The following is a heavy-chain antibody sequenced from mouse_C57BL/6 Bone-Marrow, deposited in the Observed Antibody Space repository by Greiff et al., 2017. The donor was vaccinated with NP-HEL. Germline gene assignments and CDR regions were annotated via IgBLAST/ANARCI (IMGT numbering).Heavy chain of an antibody. V-gene: IGHV1-5*01. CDR2: IYPGNSDT. J-gene: IGHJ1*03. CDR1: GYTFTSYW. D-gene: IGHD1-1*01. Sequence: EVQLQQSGTVLARPGASVKMSCKTSGYTFTSYWMHWVNQRPGQGLEWIGAIYPGNSDTSYNQKFKGKAKLTAVTSASTAYMELSSLTKEDSAVYYCTGYYGSSYWYFDVWGTGTTVTVST. CDR3: TGYYGSSYWYFDV.